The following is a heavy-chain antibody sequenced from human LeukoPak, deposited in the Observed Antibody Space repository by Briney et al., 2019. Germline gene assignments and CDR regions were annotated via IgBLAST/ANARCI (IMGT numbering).Heavy chain of an antibody. Sequence: GESLKISCKGSGYTFTTSWIDWVRQLPGKGLEWMAIIYPGDSDARYSPSFQGQVTISADKSISTAYLQWRSLKASDTAMYYCARRESTSGLFDYWAQGILVTVSS. CDR3: ARRESTSGLFDY. J-gene: IGHJ4*02. CDR2: IYPGDSDA. CDR1: GYTFTTSW. D-gene: IGHD3-10*01. V-gene: IGHV5-51*01.